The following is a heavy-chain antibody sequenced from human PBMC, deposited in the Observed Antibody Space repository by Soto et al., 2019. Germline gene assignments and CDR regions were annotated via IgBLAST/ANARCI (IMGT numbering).Heavy chain of an antibody. J-gene: IGHJ5*02. CDR2: ITAGNGNT. Sequence: QVQLVQSGAEVKKPGASVKVSCKASGYIFTSYTMHWVRQAPGQRLEWMGRITAGNGNTKYSQKFQGRLTITRDTSASTVYMELNNLRSEDTAVYYRARTAGPTPFDPWGQGTPVTVSS. CDR1: GYIFTSYT. CDR3: ARTAGPTPFDP. D-gene: IGHD6-19*01. V-gene: IGHV1-3*01.